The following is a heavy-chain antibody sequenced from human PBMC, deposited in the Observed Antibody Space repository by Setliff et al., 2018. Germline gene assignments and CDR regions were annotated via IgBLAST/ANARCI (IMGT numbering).Heavy chain of an antibody. CDR1: GYSISSGYY. V-gene: IGHV4-38-2*02. Sequence: SETLSLTCTVSGYSISSGYYWGWIWQPPGKGLEWIGTVHHRGNTYYNPSLKSRVTMSLDTSKNQFSLKLSSVTAADTAVYYCARAFGLQYYFDYWGQGTLVTVSS. J-gene: IGHJ4*02. D-gene: IGHD3-16*01. CDR2: VHHRGNT. CDR3: ARAFGLQYYFDY.